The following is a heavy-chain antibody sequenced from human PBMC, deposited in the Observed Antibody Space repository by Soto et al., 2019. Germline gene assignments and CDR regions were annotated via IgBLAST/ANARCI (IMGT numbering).Heavy chain of an antibody. CDR2: IYSSGST. J-gene: IGHJ4*02. Sequence: SETLSLTCTVSGGSISNYYWSWIRRPPGKGLEWIGYIYSSGSTHYNPSLQSRVTISADTSKNQVSLKVRSVTAADTAVYYCARDHPHSYGVYYFDYWGQGTPVTVSS. V-gene: IGHV4-59*01. CDR3: ARDHPHSYGVYYFDY. D-gene: IGHD5-18*01. CDR1: GGSISNYY.